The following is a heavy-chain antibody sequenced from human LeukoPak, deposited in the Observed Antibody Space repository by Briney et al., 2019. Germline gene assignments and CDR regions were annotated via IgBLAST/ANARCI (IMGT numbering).Heavy chain of an antibody. Sequence: ASLKLSCKTSGYTFTDSYVQWVRQSPGQRLEWLGWINPSDGDTKSARKFQGRVTMTRDTSISTAYLELSMLTSDDTAIYYCARECSGADCDSGNAFDIWGQGTMVTVSS. D-gene: IGHD2-15*01. CDR2: INPSDGDT. CDR3: ARECSGADCDSGNAFDI. CDR1: GYTFTDSY. V-gene: IGHV1-2*02. J-gene: IGHJ3*02.